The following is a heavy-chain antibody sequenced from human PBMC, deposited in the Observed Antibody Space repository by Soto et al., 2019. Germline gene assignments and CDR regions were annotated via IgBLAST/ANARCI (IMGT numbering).Heavy chain of an antibody. Sequence: GASVKVSCKASGYTFTSYGISWVRQAPGQGLEWMGWISAYNGNTNYAQKLQGRVTMTTDTSTSTAYMELRSLRSDDTAVYYCAREESYYDFWSGHNWFDPWGQGTLVTVSS. CDR1: GYTFTSYG. CDR3: AREESYYDFWSGHNWFDP. V-gene: IGHV1-18*01. J-gene: IGHJ5*02. CDR2: ISAYNGNT. D-gene: IGHD3-3*01.